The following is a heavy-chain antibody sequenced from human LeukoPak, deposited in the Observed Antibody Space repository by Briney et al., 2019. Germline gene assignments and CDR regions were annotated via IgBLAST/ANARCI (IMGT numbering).Heavy chain of an antibody. J-gene: IGHJ3*02. D-gene: IGHD4-23*01. CDR3: ARGTYGGNSGDTFDI. Sequence: ASVKVSCKASRFTFTTYAMNWVRQAPGQGLEWMGWINTDTGNPTYAQGFTGRFVFSLDTSVSTAYLQISSLKAEDTAVYYCARGTYGGNSGDTFDIWGQGTMVTVSS. V-gene: IGHV7-4-1*02. CDR2: INTDTGNP. CDR1: RFTFTTYA.